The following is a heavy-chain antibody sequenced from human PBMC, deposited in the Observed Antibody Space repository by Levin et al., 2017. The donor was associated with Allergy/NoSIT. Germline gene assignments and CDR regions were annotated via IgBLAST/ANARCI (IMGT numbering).Heavy chain of an antibody. Sequence: GGSLRLSCAASRFTFSSYAMHWVRQAPGKGLGWVAFISDDGNNNYYADSVKGRFTISRDNSKTTLFLQMNSLRPEDTAVYYCARGIWNRDYFVDVWGKGTTVTVSS. D-gene: IGHD1-1*01. CDR3: ARGIWNRDYFVDV. V-gene: IGHV3-30-3*01. CDR1: RFTFSSYA. J-gene: IGHJ6*03. CDR2: ISDDGNNN.